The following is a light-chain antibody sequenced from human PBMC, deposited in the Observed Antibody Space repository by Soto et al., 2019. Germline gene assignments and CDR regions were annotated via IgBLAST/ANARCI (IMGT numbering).Light chain of an antibody. J-gene: IGKJ1*01. CDR2: GAS. CDR3: QQYGSSPGT. CDR1: QSVSRSL. Sequence: EVVLTQSPGTLSLSPGERATLSCRASQSVSRSLLAWYQQKPGQAPRLLIYGASSRATGIPDRFSASGSGTEFTLTVSRLEPEDFAVSYCQQYGSSPGTFGQGTKVEIK. V-gene: IGKV3-20*01.